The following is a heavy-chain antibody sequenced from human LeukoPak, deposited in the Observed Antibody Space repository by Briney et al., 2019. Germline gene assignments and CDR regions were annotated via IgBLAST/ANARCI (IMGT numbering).Heavy chain of an antibody. D-gene: IGHD2-15*01. CDR1: GGSISSGGYY. V-gene: IGHV4-31*03. J-gene: IGHJ6*02. Sequence: SQTLSLTCTVSGGSISSGGYYWGWIRQHPGKGLEWIGYIYYSGSTYYNPSLKSRVTISVDTSKNQFSLKLSSVTAADTAVYYCARAPGYCSGGSCYSPHYYYYYGMDVWGQGTTVTVSS. CDR2: IYYSGST. CDR3: ARAPGYCSGGSCYSPHYYYYYGMDV.